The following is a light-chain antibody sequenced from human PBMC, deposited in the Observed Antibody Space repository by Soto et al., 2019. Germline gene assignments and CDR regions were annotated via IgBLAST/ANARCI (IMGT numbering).Light chain of an antibody. Sequence: QSALTQPASVSGSPGQSITISCTGTSRDVGGYNYVSWYQQHPGQAPKLMSYDVSHRPSGVSNRFSGSKSGNTASLTISGLQAEDEAEYYGSSDTSSSTLVFGGGTKLTVL. J-gene: IGLJ2*01. CDR3: SSDTSSSTLV. V-gene: IGLV2-14*01. CDR1: SRDVGGYNY. CDR2: DVS.